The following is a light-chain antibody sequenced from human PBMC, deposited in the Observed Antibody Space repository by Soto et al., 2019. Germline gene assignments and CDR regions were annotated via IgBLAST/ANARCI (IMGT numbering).Light chain of an antibody. CDR2: EVN. V-gene: IGLV2-8*01. J-gene: IGLJ2*01. CDR3: SSYEGSNNLL. CDR1: FSDVGGYKF. Sequence: QSALTQPPSASGSPGQSVTISCTGTFSDVGGYKFVSWYQQHPGKVPKLMIYEVNKRPSGVPDRFSGSKSGNTASLTVSGLQAEDEADYYCSSYEGSNNLLFGGGTKLTGL.